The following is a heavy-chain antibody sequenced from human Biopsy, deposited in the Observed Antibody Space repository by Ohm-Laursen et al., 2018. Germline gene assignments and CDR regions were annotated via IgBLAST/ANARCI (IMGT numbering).Heavy chain of an antibody. Sequence: SETLSLTCTVSDDSIRNFYWTWIRQPPGKGLEWIGNFYYSGSTNYNPSLKSRITMTLDRSKSQVSLRMNSVTAADTAVYYCARARIKTSGVLIPETYYFDSWGQGTLVTVSS. D-gene: IGHD3-3*01. V-gene: IGHV4-59*01. J-gene: IGHJ4*02. CDR1: DDSIRNFY. CDR2: FYYSGST. CDR3: ARARIKTSGVLIPETYYFDS.